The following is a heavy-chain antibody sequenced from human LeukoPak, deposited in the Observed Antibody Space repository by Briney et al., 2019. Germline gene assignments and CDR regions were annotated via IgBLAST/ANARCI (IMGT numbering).Heavy chain of an antibody. V-gene: IGHV3-48*02. CDR1: GFTFSRYS. CDR3: ARGRAGYYYDY. J-gene: IGHJ4*02. Sequence: GGSLRLSCAASGFTFSRYSLNWVRQAPGKGLEWVSYISSGSSTIYYADSVKGRFTISRDNAKNSLYLQVNSLRDEDTAVYYCARGRAGYYYDYWGQGTLVTVSS. CDR2: ISSGSSTI.